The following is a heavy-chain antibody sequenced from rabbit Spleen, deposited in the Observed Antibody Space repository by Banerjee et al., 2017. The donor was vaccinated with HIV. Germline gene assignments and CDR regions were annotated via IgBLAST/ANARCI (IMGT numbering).Heavy chain of an antibody. Sequence: QEQLVESGGGLVKPGTSLTLTCIASGVSFSGSSNMCWVRQAPGKGLEWIACIDIGSSGFTYFATWAKGRFTCSKTSSTTVTLQMTRLTAADTATYFCARDTSSSFSSYGMDLWGPGTLVTVS. V-gene: IGHV1S45*01. CDR3: ARDTSSSFSSYGMDL. CDR2: IDIGSSGFT. CDR1: GVSFSGSSN. J-gene: IGHJ6*01. D-gene: IGHD1-1*01.